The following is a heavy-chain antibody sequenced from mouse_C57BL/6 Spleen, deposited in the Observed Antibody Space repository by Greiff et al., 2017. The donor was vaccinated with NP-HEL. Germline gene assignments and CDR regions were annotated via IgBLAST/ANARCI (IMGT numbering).Heavy chain of an antibody. Sequence: VQVVESGAELASPGASVTLSCKASGYTFTDHIMNWVKKRPGQGLEWIGRIYPVGGDTNYNQKFKGKATLTVDNSSSTAYMELNSLTSEDSAVYYCASLYDGYYGFAYWGQGTLVTVSA. CDR3: ASLYDGYYGFAY. J-gene: IGHJ3*01. CDR2: IYPVGGDT. V-gene: IGHV1-11*01. D-gene: IGHD2-3*01. CDR1: GYTFTDHI.